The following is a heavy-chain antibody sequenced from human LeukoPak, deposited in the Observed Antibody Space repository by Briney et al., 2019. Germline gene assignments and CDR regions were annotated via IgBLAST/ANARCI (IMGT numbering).Heavy chain of an antibody. CDR1: GFIVSDNY. CDR2: IYPDGRA. Sequence: GGSLRLSCAASGFIVSDNYMSWIRQAPGKEPQWVSIIYPDGRAFYADSVKGRFTISRDNSRNTLYLQMNSLRADDTALYYCARGRMPNGADNWGQGTLVTVSS. J-gene: IGHJ4*02. V-gene: IGHV3-53*01. CDR3: ARGRMPNGADN. D-gene: IGHD2-2*01.